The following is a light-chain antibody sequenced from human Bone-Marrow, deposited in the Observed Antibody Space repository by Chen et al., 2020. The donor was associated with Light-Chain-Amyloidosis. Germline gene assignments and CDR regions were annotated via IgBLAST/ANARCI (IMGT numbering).Light chain of an antibody. J-gene: IGLJ1*01. CDR1: SSNVGDYSL. Sequence: QSALTHPASVSGSPGPSITIPCTGTSSNVGDYSLGSWYQQHPGKAPKLILYEGIQRPSGVSSRFSGSRADNTASLTISGLQTEDEADYFCYTYAGSATFVFGAATTVTVL. V-gene: IGLV2-23*01. CDR2: EGI. CDR3: YTYAGSATFV.